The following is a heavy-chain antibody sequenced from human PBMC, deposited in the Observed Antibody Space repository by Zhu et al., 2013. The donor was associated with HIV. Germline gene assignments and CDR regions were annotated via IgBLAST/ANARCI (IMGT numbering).Heavy chain of an antibody. J-gene: IGHJ5*02. CDR2: IIPIFGTA. D-gene: IGHD3-22*01. CDR3: ARDPYYYDSSGYYDWFDP. CDR1: GGTFSSYA. V-gene: IGHV1-69*06. Sequence: QVQLVQSGAEVKKPGSSVKVSCKASGGTFSSYAISWVRQAPGQGLEWMGGIIPIFGTANYAQKFQGRVTITADKSTSTAYMELSSLRSEDTAVYYCARDPYYYDSSGYYDWFDPWGQGTLVTVSS.